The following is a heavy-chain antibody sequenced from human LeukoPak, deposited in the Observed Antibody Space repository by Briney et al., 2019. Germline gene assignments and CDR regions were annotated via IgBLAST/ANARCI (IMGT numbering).Heavy chain of an antibody. CDR1: GDSISSSRFF. V-gene: IGHV4-39*02. J-gene: IGHJ4*02. D-gene: IGHD6-19*01. CDR3: ARDANYRDRSGYPSPFDF. Sequence: SETLSLTCTVSGDSISSSRFFWAWLRQPPGKGLEWIASLSDGGSPKYSPSFQSRVSILTDTSKNQLSLNLKSVTAADTAVYYCARDANYRDRSGYPSPFDFWGQGILVIVSS. CDR2: LSDGGSP.